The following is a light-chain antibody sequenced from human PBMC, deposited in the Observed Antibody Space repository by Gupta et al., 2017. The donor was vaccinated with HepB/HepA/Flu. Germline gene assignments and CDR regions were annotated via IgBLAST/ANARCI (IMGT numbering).Light chain of an antibody. Sequence: EIVMTQSPATLSVSPGERATRSCRASQSVSSNLDWYQQKPGQAPRLLIYGASTRATGIPARFSGSGCGTEFTLPIISLQSEDFAVYYCQQYNNWPSITFGQGTRLEIK. CDR1: QSVSSN. J-gene: IGKJ5*01. CDR3: QQYNNWPSIT. V-gene: IGKV3-15*01. CDR2: GAS.